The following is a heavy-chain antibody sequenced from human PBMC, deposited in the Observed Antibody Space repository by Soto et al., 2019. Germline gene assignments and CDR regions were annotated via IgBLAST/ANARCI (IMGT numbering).Heavy chain of an antibody. Sequence: EVQVLESGGASVQPGGSLRLSCAASGFTLDNGMTWVRQAPGKGLEWISTVDYSGNNKHYADSVKGRFTISRDKSRNTIALQMSNLRAEDTALYYCVSWVSAHFDNWGQGTLVTVSS. CDR3: VSWVSAHFDN. J-gene: IGHJ4*02. D-gene: IGHD2-8*01. CDR2: VDYSGNNK. V-gene: IGHV3-23*05. CDR1: GFTLDNG.